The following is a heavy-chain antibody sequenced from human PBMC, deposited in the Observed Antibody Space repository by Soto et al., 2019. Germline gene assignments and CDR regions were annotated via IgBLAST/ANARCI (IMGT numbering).Heavy chain of an antibody. Sequence: QVRLVQSGAEVKKPGASVKVSCKASGYTFTGYYMHWVRQAPGQGLEWMGWINPNSVNTKYVQKFQGRVIMTRDTSSRTAYMELSRLTSDDTAVYYCARGDGDTAPFDTWGQGTLVTVSS. D-gene: IGHD5-18*01. CDR1: GYTFTGYY. J-gene: IGHJ5*02. V-gene: IGHV1-2*02. CDR3: ARGDGDTAPFDT. CDR2: INPNSVNT.